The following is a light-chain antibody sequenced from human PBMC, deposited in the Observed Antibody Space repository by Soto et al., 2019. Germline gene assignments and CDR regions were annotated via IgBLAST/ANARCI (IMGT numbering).Light chain of an antibody. Sequence: DIQLTQSTSFLTASVGERVTITCRASEGISSYLAWYQQKPGTAPKLLIYAASTLQSGVPSRFSGSGSGTEFTLTISSLQPEDFATYYCQQLNSYPPSTFGQGTRLEI. CDR3: QQLNSYPPST. J-gene: IGKJ5*01. CDR1: EGISSY. CDR2: AAS. V-gene: IGKV1-9*01.